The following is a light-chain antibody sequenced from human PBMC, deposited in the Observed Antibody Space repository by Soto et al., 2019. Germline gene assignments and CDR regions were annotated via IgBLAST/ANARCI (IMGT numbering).Light chain of an antibody. Sequence: EIVLTQSPGTLSLSPGERATLSCRASQSVRSSYLAWYQQKLGQAPRLLIYGVSNRATGIPDRFSGSGSGTDFTLTISRLESEDFAVYYCQQYNNWPPTFGQGTKVEIK. J-gene: IGKJ1*01. CDR1: QSVRSSY. V-gene: IGKV3-20*01. CDR2: GVS. CDR3: QQYNNWPPT.